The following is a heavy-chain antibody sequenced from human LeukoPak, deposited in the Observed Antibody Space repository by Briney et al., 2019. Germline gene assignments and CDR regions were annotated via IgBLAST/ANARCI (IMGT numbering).Heavy chain of an antibody. CDR1: GFTFSNAW. J-gene: IGHJ3*02. D-gene: IGHD4-23*01. CDR3: TTARPSDRIRWWNAFDI. Sequence: PGGSLRLSCAASGFTFSNAWMSWVRQAPGKGLEWVGRIKSKTDGGTTDYAAPVKGRFTISRDDSKNTLYLQMNSLKTEDTAVYYCTTARPSDRIRWWNAFDIWGQGTMVTVSS. V-gene: IGHV3-15*01. CDR2: IKSKTDGGTT.